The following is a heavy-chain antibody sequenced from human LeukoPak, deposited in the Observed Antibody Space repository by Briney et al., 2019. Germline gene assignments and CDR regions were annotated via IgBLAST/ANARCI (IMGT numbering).Heavy chain of an antibody. CDR1: GFTFSSYA. Sequence: TGGSLRLSCAASGFTFSSYAMSWVRQAPGKGLEWVSSISSSSSYIYYADSVKGRFTNSRDNAKNSLYLHMNSLRAEDTAVYYCARDRYCSGGSCSAFDYWGQGTLVTVSS. V-gene: IGHV3-21*01. J-gene: IGHJ4*02. CDR3: ARDRYCSGGSCSAFDY. D-gene: IGHD2-15*01. CDR2: ISSSSSYI.